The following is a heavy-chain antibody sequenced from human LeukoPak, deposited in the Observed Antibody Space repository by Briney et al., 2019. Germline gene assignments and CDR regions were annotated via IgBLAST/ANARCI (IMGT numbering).Heavy chain of an antibody. J-gene: IGHJ5*02. CDR3: AAMAVNWFDP. V-gene: IGHV4-61*01. D-gene: IGHD5-18*01. Sequence: PSETLSLTCTVSGGSVGSGSCYWSWIRQSPGKGLEWIGYILYSDITNYNPSLKGRVTMSVDTSKNQFSLRLTSVTAADTAVYYCAAMAVNWFDPWGQGTLVIVSS. CDR1: GGSVGSGSCY. CDR2: ILYSDIT.